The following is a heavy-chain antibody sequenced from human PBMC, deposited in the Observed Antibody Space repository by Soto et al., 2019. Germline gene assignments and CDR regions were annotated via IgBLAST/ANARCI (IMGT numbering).Heavy chain of an antibody. CDR1: GGSISTASYY. J-gene: IGHJ5*02. CDR3: ARLMMDRSWYFDWFDP. V-gene: IGHV4-39*01. D-gene: IGHD6-13*01. Sequence: QLQLQELGPGLVKPSETLSLTCTVSGGSISTASYYWGWIRQAPGKGLEWIASVNYAGTTYNSPSLMSRIAISIDTPKNQFSLKVNSVTAADTGLYFCARLMMDRSWYFDWFDPWGQGTLVTVSS. CDR2: VNYAGTT.